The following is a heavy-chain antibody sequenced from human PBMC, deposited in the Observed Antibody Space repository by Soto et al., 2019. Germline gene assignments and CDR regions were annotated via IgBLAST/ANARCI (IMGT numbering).Heavy chain of an antibody. V-gene: IGHV4-61*01. Sequence: ASETLSLTCTVSGDSVSSSNSYWNWIRQSPGKGLEWLGYLHSTGHTSYNPSLNSRLTISVDTSKTQVSLRLSSVTAADTAVYYCATGRDAYKTGYWAQGNLVTVSS. CDR1: GDSVSSSNSY. CDR3: ATGRDAYKTGY. J-gene: IGHJ4*02. CDR2: LHSTGHT. D-gene: IGHD1-20*01.